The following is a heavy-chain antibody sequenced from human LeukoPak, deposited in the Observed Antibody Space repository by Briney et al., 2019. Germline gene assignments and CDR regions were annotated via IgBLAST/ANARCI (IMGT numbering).Heavy chain of an antibody. V-gene: IGHV1-18*01. D-gene: IGHD4-23*01. CDR1: DYTFITYG. Sequence: ASVKVSCKASDYTFITYGITWVRQAPGQGLEWMGWISAYNGNTNYAQKLQGRVTMTTDTSTSIAYMELRSLRSDDTALYYCARAPKDYGGISGAQTFDYWGQGTLVTVSS. CDR2: ISAYNGNT. J-gene: IGHJ4*02. CDR3: ARAPKDYGGISGAQTFDY.